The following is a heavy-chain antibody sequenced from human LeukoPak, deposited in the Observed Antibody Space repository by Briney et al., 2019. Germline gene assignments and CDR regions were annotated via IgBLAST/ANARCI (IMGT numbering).Heavy chain of an antibody. D-gene: IGHD3-10*01. CDR3: ARELWFGEFRSFYYMDV. V-gene: IGHV4-4*07. Sequence: SETLSLTCTVSGGSISSYYWSWTRQPAGKGLEWIGRIYTSGSTNYNPSLKSRVTMSVDTSKNQFSLKLSSVTAADTAVYYCARELWFGEFRSFYYMDVWGKGTTVTVSS. CDR2: IYTSGST. J-gene: IGHJ6*03. CDR1: GGSISSYY.